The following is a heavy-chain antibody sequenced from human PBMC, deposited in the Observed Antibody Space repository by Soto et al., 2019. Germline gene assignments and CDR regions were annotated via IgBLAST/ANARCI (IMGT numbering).Heavy chain of an antibody. CDR1: GYTFTSYG. J-gene: IGHJ4*02. CDR2: INPSGGST. Sequence: ASVKVSCKASGYTFTSYGISWVRQAPGQGLEWMGKINPSGGSTSYAQSFQGRVTMTRDTFTSTVYMELSSLRSEDTAMYYCARDSAYGDYQYFFDYWGQGTLVTVSS. D-gene: IGHD4-17*01. CDR3: ARDSAYGDYQYFFDY. V-gene: IGHV1-46*01.